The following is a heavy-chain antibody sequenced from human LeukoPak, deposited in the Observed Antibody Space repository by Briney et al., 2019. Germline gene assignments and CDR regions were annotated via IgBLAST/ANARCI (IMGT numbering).Heavy chain of an antibody. D-gene: IGHD4-17*01. CDR1: GGSISSSSYY. CDR2: VYYSGNT. CDR3: ARPGLPVTRYGMDV. V-gene: IGHV4-39*01. J-gene: IGHJ6*02. Sequence: SQTLSLTCSVSGGSISSSSYYWVWIRQPPGKGLEWIGSVYYSGNTYYSPSLKSRITISVDTSKNQFSLKVTSVTAADTAVYYCARPGLPVTRYGMDVWGQGTTVTVSS.